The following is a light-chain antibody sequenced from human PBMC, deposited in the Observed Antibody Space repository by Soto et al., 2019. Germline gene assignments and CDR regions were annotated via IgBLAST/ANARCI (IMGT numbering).Light chain of an antibody. J-gene: IGKJ1*01. Sequence: EVVLTQAPDTLSVSPGERATLSCRASQSVSSDLAWYQQKPVPAPRLLIYGEANRATGIPARVSGSGSGTEFTLNISSLQAEAAELYYCQPFNIWPCTFGQGTQGESK. CDR2: GEA. CDR3: QPFNIWPCT. V-gene: IGKV3-15*01. CDR1: QSVSSD.